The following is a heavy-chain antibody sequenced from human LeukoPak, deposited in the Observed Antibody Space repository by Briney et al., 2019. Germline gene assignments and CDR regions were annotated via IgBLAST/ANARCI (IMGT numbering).Heavy chain of an antibody. J-gene: IGHJ4*02. V-gene: IGHV2-5*02. CDR3: AHRRSGSSGSYYFDY. Sequence: SGPTLVNPTQTLTLTCTFSGFSLSTSGVGVGWIRQPPGKALEWLALIYWDDDKRYSPSLKSRLTLTKDTSKNQVVLTVTNMDPVDTATYYCAHRRSGSSGSYYFDYWGQGALVTVSS. CDR2: IYWDDDK. D-gene: IGHD6-19*01. CDR1: GFSLSTSGVG.